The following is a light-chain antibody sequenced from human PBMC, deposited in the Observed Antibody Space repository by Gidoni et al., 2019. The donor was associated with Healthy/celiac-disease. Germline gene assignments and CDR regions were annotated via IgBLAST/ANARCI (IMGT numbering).Light chain of an antibody. J-gene: IGKJ3*01. Sequence: EIVLTQSPATLSLSPGERANLSCRASQRVSSYLAWYQQKPGQAPRLLIYDASNRATGIPARFSGSGSGTDFSLTISSLEPEDFAVYYCQQRSNWPIFTFGPGTKVDIK. CDR1: QRVSSY. V-gene: IGKV3-11*01. CDR3: QQRSNWPIFT. CDR2: DAS.